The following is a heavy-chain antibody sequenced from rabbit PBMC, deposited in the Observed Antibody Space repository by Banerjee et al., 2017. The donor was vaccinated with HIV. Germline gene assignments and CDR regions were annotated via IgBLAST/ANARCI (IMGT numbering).Heavy chain of an antibody. V-gene: IGHV1S40*01. CDR2: IVAGSSDIT. D-gene: IGHD1-1*01. Sequence: QSLEQSGGDLVKPGASLTLTCTASGFSLSNNYVISWVRQAPGKGLEWVGCIVAGSSDITYYASWAKGRFTISKTSSTTVTLQMTSLTAADTATYFCARAGGFENYFNLWGQGTLVTVS. CDR1: GFSLSNNYV. J-gene: IGHJ4*01. CDR3: ARAGGFENYFNL.